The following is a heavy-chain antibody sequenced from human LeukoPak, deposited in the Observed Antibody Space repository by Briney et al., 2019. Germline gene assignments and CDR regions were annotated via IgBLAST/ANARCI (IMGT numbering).Heavy chain of an antibody. CDR2: ISWNSGSI. Sequence: GESLRLSCAASGFTFDDYAMHWVRQAPGKGLEWVSGISWNSGSIGYADSVKGRFTISRDNAKNSLYLQMNSLRAEDTALYYCAKDMSYGSGSRFDYWGQGTLVTVSS. V-gene: IGHV3-9*01. CDR1: GFTFDDYA. CDR3: AKDMSYGSGSRFDY. D-gene: IGHD3-10*01. J-gene: IGHJ4*02.